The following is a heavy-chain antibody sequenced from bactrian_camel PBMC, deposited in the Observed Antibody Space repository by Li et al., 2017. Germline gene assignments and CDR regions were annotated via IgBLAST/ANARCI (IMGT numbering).Heavy chain of an antibody. CDR2: IGSDGMT. D-gene: IGHD3*01. CDR1: RSTYDSNC. Sequence: LVESGGGAVQAGGSLRLSCSANRSTYDSNCMAWFRQAPGKEREEVATIGSDGMTKYAAFVKGRFTISRDNAKNTVYLQMNSLKPEDTAVYYCAAVDRPWRPPSLRDYDYTVWGQGTQVTVS. J-gene: IGHJ4*01. CDR3: AAVDRPWRPPSLRDYDYTV. V-gene: IGHV3S53*01.